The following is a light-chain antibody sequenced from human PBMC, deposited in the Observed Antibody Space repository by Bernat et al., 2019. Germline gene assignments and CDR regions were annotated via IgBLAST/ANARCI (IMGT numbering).Light chain of an antibody. CDR2: DVT. CDR3: SSYTSISTVV. Sequence: QSALTQPASVSGSPGQSITISCTGTSSDVGGSNYVSWYQQHPGKAPKLMIYDVTNRPSGVSNRFSGSKSGNTASLTISGLQAEDEADYYCSSYTSISTVVFGGGTKLTVL. CDR1: SSDVGGSNY. V-gene: IGLV2-14*03. J-gene: IGLJ2*01.